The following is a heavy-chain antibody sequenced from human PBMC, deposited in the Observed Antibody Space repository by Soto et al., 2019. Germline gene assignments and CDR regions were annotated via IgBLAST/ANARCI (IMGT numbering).Heavy chain of an antibody. CDR1: GFTFGRHG. J-gene: IGHJ4*02. V-gene: IGHV3-33*01. CDR3: GRDDDYRGKGLGY. CDR2: IGSDGRRA. D-gene: IGHD4-17*01. Sequence: QVQLVESGGGVVQPGGSLRLSCAASGFTFGRHGMHWVRQAPGKGLEWVAVIGSDGRRASYADSVKGRFTISRDNGQNTLSLQVNSLRAEETAVNYCGRDDDYRGKGLGYWGQGTLVTVSS.